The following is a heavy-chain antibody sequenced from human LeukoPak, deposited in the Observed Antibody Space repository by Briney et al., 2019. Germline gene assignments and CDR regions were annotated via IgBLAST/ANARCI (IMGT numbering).Heavy chain of an antibody. CDR1: GFTFSSYG. Sequence: GGSLRLSCAASGFTFSSYGMHWVRQAPGKGLEWVAVIWYDGSNKYYADSVKGRFTISRDNSKNTLYLQMNSLRAEDTAVYYCARDGGYCSGGSCHRGFDYWGQGTLVTVSS. CDR2: IWYDGSNK. J-gene: IGHJ4*02. CDR3: ARDGGYCSGGSCHRGFDY. V-gene: IGHV3-33*01. D-gene: IGHD2-15*01.